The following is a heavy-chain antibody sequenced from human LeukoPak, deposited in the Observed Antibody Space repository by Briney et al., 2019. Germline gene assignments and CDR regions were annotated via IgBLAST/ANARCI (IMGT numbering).Heavy chain of an antibody. Sequence: SETLSLTCTVSGGSISSYYWSWIRQPPGKGLEWIGYIYYSGSTNYDPSLKSRVTISVDTSKNQFSLKLSSVTAADTAVYYCARSGDSSGYYLFDYWGQGALVTVSS. J-gene: IGHJ4*02. CDR3: ARSGDSSGYYLFDY. V-gene: IGHV4-59*01. CDR2: IYYSGST. D-gene: IGHD3-22*01. CDR1: GGSISSYY.